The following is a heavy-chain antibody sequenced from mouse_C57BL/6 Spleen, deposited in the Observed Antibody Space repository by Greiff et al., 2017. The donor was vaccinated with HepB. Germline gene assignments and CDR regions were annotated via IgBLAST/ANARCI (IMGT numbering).Heavy chain of an antibody. D-gene: IGHD2-14*01. CDR3: ARGTPKAYSMDY. V-gene: IGHV1-69*01. CDR1: GYTFTSYW. Sequence: VQLQQSGAELVMPGASVKLSCKASGYTFTSYWMHWVKQRPGQGLEWIGEIDPSDSYTNYNQKFKGKSTLTVDKSSSTAYMQLSSLTSEDSAVYYCARGTPKAYSMDYWGQGTSVTVSS. J-gene: IGHJ4*01. CDR2: IDPSDSYT.